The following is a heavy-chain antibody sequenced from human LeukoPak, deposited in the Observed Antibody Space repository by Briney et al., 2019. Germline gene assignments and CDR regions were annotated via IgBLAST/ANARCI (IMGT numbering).Heavy chain of an antibody. CDR2: ISGSGGST. Sequence: GGSLRLSCAASGFTFSSYAMSWVRQAPGKGLEWVSAISGSGGSTYYADSVKGRFTISRDNSKNTLYLQMNSLRAEDTAVYYCAKGTNLVVVPAAIRNYYYMDVWGKGTTVTVSS. CDR1: GFTFSSYA. D-gene: IGHD2-2*01. V-gene: IGHV3-23*01. J-gene: IGHJ6*03. CDR3: AKGTNLVVVPAAIRNYYYMDV.